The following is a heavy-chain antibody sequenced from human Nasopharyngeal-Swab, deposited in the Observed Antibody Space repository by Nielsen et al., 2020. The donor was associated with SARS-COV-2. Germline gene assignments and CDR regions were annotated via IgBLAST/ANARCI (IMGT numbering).Heavy chain of an antibody. CDR3: AGGYCSGGSCYPTPPYYYYGMDV. V-gene: IGHV3-48*04. J-gene: IGHJ6*02. Sequence: GGLRLSCAASGFTFSSYSMNWVRQAPGKGLEWVSYISSSSSTIYYADSVKGRFTISRDNAKNSLYLQMNSLRAEDTAVYYCAGGYCSGGSCYPTPPYYYYGMDVWGQGTTVTVSS. D-gene: IGHD2-15*01. CDR2: ISSSSSTI. CDR1: GFTFSSYS.